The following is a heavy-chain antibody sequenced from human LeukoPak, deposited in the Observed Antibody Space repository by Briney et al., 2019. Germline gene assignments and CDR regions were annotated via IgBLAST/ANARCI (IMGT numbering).Heavy chain of an antibody. CDR2: ISYDGSNE. CDR3: AREYSSSWRRFDY. V-gene: IGHV3-30*04. D-gene: IGHD6-13*01. J-gene: IGHJ4*02. Sequence: PGGSPRLSCAASGFTFSSYAMHWVRQAPGEGLEWVAVISYDGSNEYYADSVKGRFTISRDNSKNTLYLQMNSLRAEDTAVYNCAREYSSSWRRFDYWGQGTLVTVSS. CDR1: GFTFSSYA.